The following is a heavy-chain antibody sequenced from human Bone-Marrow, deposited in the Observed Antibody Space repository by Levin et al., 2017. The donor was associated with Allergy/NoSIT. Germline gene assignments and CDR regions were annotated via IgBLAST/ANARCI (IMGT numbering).Heavy chain of an antibody. D-gene: IGHD3-22*01. CDR3: AKSGLYDSSGYWDAFDI. V-gene: IGHV3-23*01. CDR1: GFTFSSYA. J-gene: IGHJ3*02. CDR2: ISGSGGST. Sequence: PGGSLRLSCAASGFTFSSYAMSWVRQAPGKGLDWVSAISGSGGSTYYADSVKGRFTISRDNSKNTLYLQMNSLRAEDTAVYYCAKSGLYDSSGYWDAFDIWGQGTMVTVSS.